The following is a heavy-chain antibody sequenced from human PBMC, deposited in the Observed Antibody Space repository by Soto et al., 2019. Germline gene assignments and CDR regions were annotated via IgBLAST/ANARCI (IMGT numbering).Heavy chain of an antibody. CDR1: GFTFNTYG. CDR2: IWYDGSNK. CDR3: ARADCTGAYCYSWPFNYGVDV. V-gene: IGHV3-33*08. J-gene: IGHJ6*01. Sequence: QVQLVESGGGVVQPGGSLRLSCTTSGFTFNTYGMHWVRQAPRKGLEWVAIIWYDGSNKYYADSVKGRFTISRDNSKNTLYLQMNSLRAVDTALYYCARADCTGAYCYSWPFNYGVDVW. D-gene: IGHD2-15*01.